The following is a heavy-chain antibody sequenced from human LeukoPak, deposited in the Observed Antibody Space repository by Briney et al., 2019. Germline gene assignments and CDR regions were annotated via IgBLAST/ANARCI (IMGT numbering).Heavy chain of an antibody. CDR3: ARFLPHGSGYVDY. CDR2: INPNSGGT. V-gene: IGHV1-2*02. Sequence: ASVKVSCKASGYTFTGYYMHWVRQAPGQGLEWMGWINPNSGGTNYAQKLQGRVTMTTDTSTSTAYMELRSLRSDDTAVYYCARFLPHGSGYVDYWGQGTLVTVSS. J-gene: IGHJ4*02. D-gene: IGHD3-10*01. CDR1: GYTFTGYY.